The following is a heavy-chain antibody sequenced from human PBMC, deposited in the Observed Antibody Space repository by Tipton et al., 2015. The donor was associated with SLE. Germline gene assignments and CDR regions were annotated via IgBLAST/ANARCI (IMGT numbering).Heavy chain of an antibody. J-gene: IGHJ4*02. Sequence: LRLSCTVSGGSISSYYWSWIRQPPGKGLEWIGFIYYSGSTNYNPSLKSRVTISVDTSKNQFSLKLSSVTAADTAVYYCARGSGYGDYWGQGTLVTVSS. CDR3: ARGSGYGDY. CDR2: IYYSGST. D-gene: IGHD5-12*01. CDR1: GGSISSYY. V-gene: IGHV4-59*12.